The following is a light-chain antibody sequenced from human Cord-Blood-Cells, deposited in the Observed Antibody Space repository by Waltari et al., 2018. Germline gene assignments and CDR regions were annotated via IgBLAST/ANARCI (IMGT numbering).Light chain of an antibody. J-gene: IGLJ1*01. CDR3: SSYTSSSTYV. CDR2: DVS. V-gene: IGLV2-14*03. Sequence: SALTQPASVSGSPGQSITISCTGTSSDVGGYNYVSWYQQPPGKPPKLMIYDVSNRPSGVSNRFSGSKSGNTASLTISGLQAEDEADYYCSSYTSSSTYVFGTGTKVTVL. CDR1: SSDVGGYNY.